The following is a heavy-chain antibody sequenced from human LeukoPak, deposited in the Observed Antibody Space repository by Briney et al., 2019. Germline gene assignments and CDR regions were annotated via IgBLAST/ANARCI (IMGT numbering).Heavy chain of an antibody. J-gene: IGHJ4*01. V-gene: IGHV5-51*01. D-gene: IGHD6-13*01. CDR3: ARQGYNSTWDRYLAY. CDR2: IYPGDSDV. CDR1: GYRFSNYW. Sequence: GESLQISCKGSGYRFSNYWIGWVRQMPGKGLEWMGIIYPGDSDVRYSPSFQGQVTISADKSISTAYLQWSSLQASDTAMYYCARQGYNSTWDRYLAYWGHGTLVTVSA.